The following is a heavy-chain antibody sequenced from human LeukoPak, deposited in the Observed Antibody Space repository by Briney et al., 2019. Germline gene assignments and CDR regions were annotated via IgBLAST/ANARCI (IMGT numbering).Heavy chain of an antibody. CDR3: ARGTGATMKPYFDY. CDR2: IHYSGST. D-gene: IGHD5-12*01. Sequence: SETLSLTCNVSGDSISSYYWSWIRQPPGKGLEWIGYIHYSGSTNYNPSLKSRVTISVDTSKNQFSLKLSSVTAADTAVYYCARGTGATMKPYFDYWGQGTLVTVSS. V-gene: IGHV4-59*01. J-gene: IGHJ4*02. CDR1: GDSISSYY.